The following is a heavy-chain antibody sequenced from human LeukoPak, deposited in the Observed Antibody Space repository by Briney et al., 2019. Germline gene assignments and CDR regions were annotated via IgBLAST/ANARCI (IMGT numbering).Heavy chain of an antibody. V-gene: IGHV1-18*01. CDR3: ARRSYYYDSSGYYWGGLIDY. Sequence: ASVNVSFKASGYTFTSYGISWVRQAPGQGLEWMGWISAYNGNTNYAQKLQSRVTMTTDTSTSTAYMELRSLRSDDTAVYYCARRSYYYDSSGYYWGGLIDYWGQGTLVTVSS. J-gene: IGHJ4*02. CDR2: ISAYNGNT. D-gene: IGHD3-22*01. CDR1: GYTFTSYG.